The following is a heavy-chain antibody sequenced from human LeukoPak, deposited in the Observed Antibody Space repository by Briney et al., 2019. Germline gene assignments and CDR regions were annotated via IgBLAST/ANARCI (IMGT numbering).Heavy chain of an antibody. Sequence: ASVKVSCKASGYTFTSHYMHWVRQAPGQGLEWMGLINPSGTSTIYAEKFQGRVTMTTDTSTSTAYMELRSLRSDDTAVYYCAITYYYGSGSPATYFDYWGQGTLVTVSS. CDR2: INPSGTST. J-gene: IGHJ4*02. CDR3: AITYYYGSGSPATYFDY. V-gene: IGHV1-46*01. CDR1: GYTFTSHY. D-gene: IGHD3-10*01.